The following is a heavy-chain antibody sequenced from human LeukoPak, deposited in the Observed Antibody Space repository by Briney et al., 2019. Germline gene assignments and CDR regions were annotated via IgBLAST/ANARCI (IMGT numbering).Heavy chain of an antibody. D-gene: IGHD5-18*01. CDR2: ISSSGSTI. J-gene: IGHJ4*02. CDR1: GFTFSSYE. V-gene: IGHV3-48*03. CDR3: ARGPTGGYSSEYFDY. Sequence: GSLRLSCAASGFTFSSYEMNWVRQAPGKGLEWVSYISSSGSTIYYADSVKGRFTISRDNAKNSLYLQMNSLRAEDTAVYYCARGPTGGYSSEYFDYWGQGTLVTVSS.